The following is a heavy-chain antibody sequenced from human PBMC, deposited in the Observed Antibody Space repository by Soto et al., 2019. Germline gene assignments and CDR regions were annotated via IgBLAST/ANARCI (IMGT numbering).Heavy chain of an antibody. J-gene: IGHJ3*02. Sequence: PGESLKISCKASGYSFTDYWIGWVRQMPGKGLEWMGIINPGDSRSKYSPPFQGQVTISAAKSISTVYLQWSSLKASDTAIYFCARQSVQYDDATFDIWGQGTMVTVSS. CDR1: GYSFTDYW. D-gene: IGHD3-16*01. V-gene: IGHV5-51*01. CDR2: INPGDSRS. CDR3: ARQSVQYDDATFDI.